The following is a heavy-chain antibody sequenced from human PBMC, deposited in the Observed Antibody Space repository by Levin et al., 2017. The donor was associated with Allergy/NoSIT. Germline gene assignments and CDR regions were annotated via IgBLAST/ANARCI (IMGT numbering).Heavy chain of an antibody. CDR1: GFTFDDYA. Sequence: LAGGSLRLSCAASGFTFDDYAMHWVRQAPGKGLEWVSGISWNSGSIGYADSVKGRFTISRDNAKNSLYLQMNSLRAEDTALYYCAKDRSRGYSYGHETDDAFDIWGQGTMVTVSS. V-gene: IGHV3-9*01. CDR2: ISWNSGSI. J-gene: IGHJ3*02. D-gene: IGHD5-18*01. CDR3: AKDRSRGYSYGHETDDAFDI.